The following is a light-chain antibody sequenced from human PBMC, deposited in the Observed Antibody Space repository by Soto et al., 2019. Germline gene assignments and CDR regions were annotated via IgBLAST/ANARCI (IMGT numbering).Light chain of an antibody. J-gene: IGKJ2*01. CDR2: DAS. CDR1: QSVSSY. V-gene: IGKV3-11*01. Sequence: EIVLTQSPATLSLSPAGRATLSCRASQSVSSYLAWYQQKPGQAPRLLIYDASNRATGIPARFSGSGSGTDFTLTISSLEPEDFAVYYCQQRSNWPPDTFGQGTKVDIK. CDR3: QQRSNWPPDT.